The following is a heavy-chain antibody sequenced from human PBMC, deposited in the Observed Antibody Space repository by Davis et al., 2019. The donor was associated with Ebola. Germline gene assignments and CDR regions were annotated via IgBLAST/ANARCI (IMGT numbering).Heavy chain of an antibody. V-gene: IGHV4-34*01. CDR3: ARVYYDILTGYYRWFDP. CDR1: GASFRGYY. J-gene: IGHJ5*02. D-gene: IGHD3-9*01. Sequence: PGGSLRLSCAVYGASFRGYYWSWIRQTPGRGLEWIGEIDQTGSTNYTPSLEGRITISLDTSKTQFSLTLSSVTAADTAVYYCARVYYDILTGYYRWFDPWGQGSLVTVSS. CDR2: IDQTGST.